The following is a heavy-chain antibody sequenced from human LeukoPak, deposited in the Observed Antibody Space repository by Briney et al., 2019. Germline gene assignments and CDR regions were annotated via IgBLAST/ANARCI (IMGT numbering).Heavy chain of an antibody. D-gene: IGHD3-22*01. CDR2: IIPIFGTA. Sequence: ASVRVSCKASGGTFSSYAISWVRQAPGQGLEWMGRIIPIFGTANYAQKFQGRVTITTDESTSTAYMELSSLRSEDTAVYYCARDTYDSSGYWRSYFDYWGQGTLVTVSS. J-gene: IGHJ4*02. CDR3: ARDTYDSSGYWRSYFDY. CDR1: GGTFSSYA. V-gene: IGHV1-69*05.